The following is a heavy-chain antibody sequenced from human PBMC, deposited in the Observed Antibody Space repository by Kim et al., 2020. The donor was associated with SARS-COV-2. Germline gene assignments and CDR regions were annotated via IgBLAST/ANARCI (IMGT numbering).Heavy chain of an antibody. CDR3: ARQEQLAFDAFDI. Sequence: PSFQGHVTISADKSISTAYLQWSSLKASDTAMYYCARQEQLAFDAFDIWGQGTMVTVSS. D-gene: IGHD6-13*01. V-gene: IGHV5-10-1*01. J-gene: IGHJ3*02.